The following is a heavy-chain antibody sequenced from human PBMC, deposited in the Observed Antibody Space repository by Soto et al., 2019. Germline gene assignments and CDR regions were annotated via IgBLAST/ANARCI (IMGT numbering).Heavy chain of an antibody. CDR2: ISYDRSNT. CDR1: GVSFNSYD. D-gene: IGHD2-15*01. J-gene: IGHJ5*02. Sequence: QAHLVESGGGVVQPGTSLRLSCAASGVSFNSYDMHWLRQAPDKGPEWVAIISYDRSNTYYSDSVRGRMTISRDNSKDTLYLQMHSLRSEDTAIYYCARISRYCSGGDCHAWGQGTQVTVSS. V-gene: IGHV3-30*03. CDR3: ARISRYCSGGDCHA.